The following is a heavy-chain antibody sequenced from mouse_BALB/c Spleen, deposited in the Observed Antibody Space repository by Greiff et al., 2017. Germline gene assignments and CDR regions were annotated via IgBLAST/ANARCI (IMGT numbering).Heavy chain of an antibody. CDR2: IYWDDAK. Sequence: QVTLKESGPGILQPSQTLSLTCSFSGFSLSTSGMCLSWIRPPSGMGLEWLAHIYWDDAKRYNPSLKSRLTISKDTSRNQVFLKITRVDTADTATYYCARSSTTVVASRYFDVWGAGTTVTVSS. V-gene: IGHV8-12*01. CDR3: ARSSTTVVASRYFDV. CDR1: GFSLSTSGMC. J-gene: IGHJ1*01. D-gene: IGHD1-1*01.